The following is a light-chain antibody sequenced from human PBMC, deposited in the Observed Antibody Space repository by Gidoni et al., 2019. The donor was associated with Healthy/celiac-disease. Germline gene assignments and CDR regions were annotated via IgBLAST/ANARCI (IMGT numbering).Light chain of an antibody. V-gene: IGLV2-14*01. Sequence: QSALTQPASVYGSPGQSITISCTGTSSDVGGYNYVSWYQQHPGNAPKLMIYEVSNRPSGVSNRFSGSKSGNTASLTISGLQAEDEADYYCSSYTSSSTLVFGGGTKLTVL. CDR1: SSDVGGYNY. J-gene: IGLJ3*02. CDR2: EVS. CDR3: SSYTSSSTLV.